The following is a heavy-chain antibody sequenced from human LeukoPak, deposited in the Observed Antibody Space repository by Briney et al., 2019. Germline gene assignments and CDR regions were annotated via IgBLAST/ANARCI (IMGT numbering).Heavy chain of an antibody. D-gene: IGHD1-26*01. CDR3: ARAARVWELLGYYFDY. J-gene: IGHJ4*02. Sequence: PSETLSLTCTVSGGSISSYYWSWIRQPPGKGLEWIGYIYYSGSTNYNPSLKSRVTISVDTSKNQFSLKLSSVTAADTAVCYCARAARVWELLGYYFDYWGQGTLVTVSS. CDR1: GGSISSYY. CDR2: IYYSGST. V-gene: IGHV4-59*01.